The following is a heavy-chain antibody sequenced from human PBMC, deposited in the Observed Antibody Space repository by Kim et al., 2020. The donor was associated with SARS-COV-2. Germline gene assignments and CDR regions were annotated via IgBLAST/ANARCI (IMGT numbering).Heavy chain of an antibody. Sequence: GGSLRLSCGASGFTFRSYGMHWVRQAPGKGLEWVAVIWYDGSNKYYADSVKGRFTISRDNSKNTLYLQMNSLRAEDTAVYYCATEARDTDMVNGMDVWGHGTTVTVSS. CDR1: GFTFRSYG. CDR3: ATEARDTDMVNGMDV. CDR2: IWYDGSNK. D-gene: IGHD5-18*01. J-gene: IGHJ6*02. V-gene: IGHV3-33*01.